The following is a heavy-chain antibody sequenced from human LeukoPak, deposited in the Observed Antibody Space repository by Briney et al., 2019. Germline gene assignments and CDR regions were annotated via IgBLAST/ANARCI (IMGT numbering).Heavy chain of an antibody. J-gene: IGHJ4*02. CDR3: ARRGGGRVGSGSYCYFDY. CDR1: GGSISSYY. CDR2: IYYSGST. D-gene: IGHD3-10*01. V-gene: IGHV4-59*08. Sequence: PSETLSLTCTVSGGSISSYYWSWIRQPPGKGLEWIGYIYYSGSTNYNPSLKSRVTISVDTSKNQFSLKLSSVTAADTPVYYCARRGGGRVGSGSYCYFDYWGQGTLVTVSS.